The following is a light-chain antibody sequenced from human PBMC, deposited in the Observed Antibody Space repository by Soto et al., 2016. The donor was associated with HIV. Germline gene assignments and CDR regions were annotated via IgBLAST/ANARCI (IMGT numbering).Light chain of an antibody. CDR2: DDN. V-gene: IGLV3-21*03. J-gene: IGLJ2*01. Sequence: SYELTQPPSVSVAPGKTAKITCGGNNIGSKSVHWYQQKPGQAPVLVVYDDNARPSGIPERFSGSNFGNTATLTISRVEAGDEADYYCQVWDSSSAHPVFGGGTKLTVL. CDR3: QVWDSSSAHPV. CDR1: NIGSKS.